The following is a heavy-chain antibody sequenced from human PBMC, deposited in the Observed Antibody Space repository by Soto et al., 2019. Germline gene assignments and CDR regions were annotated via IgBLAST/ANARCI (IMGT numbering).Heavy chain of an antibody. CDR3: AKVEDDMLRGYPIGPFDH. CDR2: ISGSGGST. D-gene: IGHD3-9*01. Sequence: GGSLRLSCAASGFTFSSYAMSWVRQAPGKGLEWVSAISGSGGSTYYADSVKGRFTISRDNSKNTLYLQMNSLRAEDTAVYYCAKVEDDMLRGYPIGPFDHWGQGTLVTVSS. V-gene: IGHV3-23*01. CDR1: GFTFSSYA. J-gene: IGHJ4*02.